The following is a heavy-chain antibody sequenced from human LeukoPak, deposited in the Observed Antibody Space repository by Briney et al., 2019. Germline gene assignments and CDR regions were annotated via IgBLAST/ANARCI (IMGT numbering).Heavy chain of an antibody. V-gene: IGHV4-31*03. D-gene: IGHD4-17*01. CDR3: ARDAYVDYGDSYEYPDAFDI. Sequence: SQTLSLTCTVSGGSISSGGYYWSWIRQHPGKGLEWIGYIYYSGSTYYNPSLKSRVTISVDTSKNQFSLKLSSVTAADTAVYYCARDAYVDYGDSYEYPDAFDIWGQGTMVTVSS. CDR2: IYYSGST. CDR1: GGSISSGGYY. J-gene: IGHJ3*02.